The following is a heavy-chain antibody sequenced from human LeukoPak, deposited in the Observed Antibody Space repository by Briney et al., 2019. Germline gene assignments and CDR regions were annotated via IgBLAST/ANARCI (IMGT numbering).Heavy chain of an antibody. Sequence: QTLSLTCAISGDSVSSNSVTWNWIRQSPSRGLEWLGRTYYRSTWYNDYAVSVRGRITVNPDTSKNQFSLHPNSVTPEDTAVYYCARRLTQYDCFDPWGQGILVTVSS. CDR3: ARRLTQYDCFDP. J-gene: IGHJ5*02. CDR2: TYYRSTWYN. D-gene: IGHD2-2*01. V-gene: IGHV6-1*01. CDR1: GDSVSSNSVT.